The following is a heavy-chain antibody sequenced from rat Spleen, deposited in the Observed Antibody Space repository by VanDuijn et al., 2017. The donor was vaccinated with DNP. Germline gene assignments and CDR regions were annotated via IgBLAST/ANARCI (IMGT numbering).Heavy chain of an antibody. CDR1: GFTFSNYN. V-gene: IGHV5S10*01. D-gene: IGHD1-10*01. CDR2: IIYDGSRT. J-gene: IGHJ2*01. Sequence: EVQLVESGGGLVQPGRSLKLSCTASGFTFSNYNMAWVRQAPKKGLEWVATIIYDGSRTYYRDSVKGRFTISRDNARSTLYLQLDSLRSEDTATYYCARHGQQPHFFDYWGQGVMVTVSS. CDR3: ARHGQQPHFFDY.